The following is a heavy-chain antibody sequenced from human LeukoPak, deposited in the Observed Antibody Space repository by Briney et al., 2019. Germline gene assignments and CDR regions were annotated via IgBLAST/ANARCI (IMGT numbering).Heavy chain of an antibody. D-gene: IGHD3-16*01. CDR1: GYSISSGYY. CDR2: IYHSGST. CDR3: ARDGINYYYYYMDV. V-gene: IGHV4-38-2*02. J-gene: IGHJ6*03. Sequence: SETLSLTCTVSGYSISSGYYWGWIRQPPGKGLEWIGSIYHSGSTYYNPSLKSRVTISVDTSKNQFSLKLSSVTAADTAVYYCARDGINYYYYYMDVWGKGTTVTVSS.